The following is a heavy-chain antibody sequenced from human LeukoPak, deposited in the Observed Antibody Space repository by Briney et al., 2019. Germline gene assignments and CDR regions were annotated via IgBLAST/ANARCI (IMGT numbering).Heavy chain of an antibody. CDR1: GFTFSDHY. D-gene: IGHD3-22*01. CDR2: SRNKANSYTA. V-gene: IGHV3-72*01. Sequence: PGGSLRLSCAASGFTFSDHYMDWVRQAPGKGLEWVGRSRNKANSYTAEYGASVKGRFTISRDDSKNALYLQMSTLKTEGTAVYYCARDVVDSTTGGRFAFDIWGQGTVVTVSS. CDR3: ARDVVDSTTGGRFAFDI. J-gene: IGHJ3*02.